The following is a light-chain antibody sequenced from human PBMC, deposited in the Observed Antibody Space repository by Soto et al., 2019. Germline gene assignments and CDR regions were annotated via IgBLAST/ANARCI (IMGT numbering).Light chain of an antibody. V-gene: IGLV1-44*01. J-gene: IGLJ1*01. CDR1: SSTIGITT. CDR2: CNH. Sequence: QSVLTQPPSASGTPGQPITISCSGGSSTIGITTVSWYEHLPGTAPRLLIYCNHQRPSGVPDRFSGSKSGTSASLAISGLQSEDEAHYYCATWDDSLDVHVFGTGTKVTVL. CDR3: ATWDDSLDVHV.